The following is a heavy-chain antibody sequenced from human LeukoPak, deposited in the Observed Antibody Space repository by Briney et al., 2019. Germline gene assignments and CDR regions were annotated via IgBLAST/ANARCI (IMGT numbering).Heavy chain of an antibody. Sequence: GGSLRLSCAASGFTFSSYAMCWGCQAPGEGLGWVSAIRGSGGSTYYADSVKGRFTISRDNSKNTLYLQMNSLRAEDTAVYYCAKSIVVVPAARGDYMDVWGKGTTVTVSS. CDR3: AKSIVVVPAARGDYMDV. V-gene: IGHV3-23*01. J-gene: IGHJ6*03. CDR1: GFTFSSYA. CDR2: IRGSGGST. D-gene: IGHD2-2*01.